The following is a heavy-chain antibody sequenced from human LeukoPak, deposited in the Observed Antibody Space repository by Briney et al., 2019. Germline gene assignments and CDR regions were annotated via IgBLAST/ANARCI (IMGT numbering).Heavy chain of an antibody. CDR2: IYYSGST. Sequence: SETLSLTCTVSGGSISSYYWSWIRQPPGKGLEWIGYIYYSGSTNYNPSLKSRVTISVDTSKNQFSLKLSSVTAADTAVYYCASERGGSNYGDFDYWGQGTLVTVSS. CDR3: ASERGGSNYGDFDY. V-gene: IGHV4-59*01. J-gene: IGHJ4*02. D-gene: IGHD1-26*01. CDR1: GGSISSYY.